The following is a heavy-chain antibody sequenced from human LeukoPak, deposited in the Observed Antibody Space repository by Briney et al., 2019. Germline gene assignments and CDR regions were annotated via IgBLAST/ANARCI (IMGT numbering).Heavy chain of an antibody. D-gene: IGHD1-26*01. CDR2: IYYSGST. J-gene: IGHJ4*02. V-gene: IGHV4-39*07. CDR1: GGSISSSSYY. CDR3: ARVKHYPYEWELPDYFDY. Sequence: PSETLSLTCTVSGGSISSSSYYWGWIRQPPGKGLEWIGSIYYSGSTYYNPSLKSRVTISVDTSKNQFSLKLSSVTAADTAVCYCARVKHYPYEWELPDYFDYWGQGTLVTVSS.